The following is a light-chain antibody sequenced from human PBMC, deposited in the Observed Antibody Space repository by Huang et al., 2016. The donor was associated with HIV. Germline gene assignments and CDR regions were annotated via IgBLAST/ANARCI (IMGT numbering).Light chain of an antibody. Sequence: EMVMTQSPATLSVSPGERITLSCRASQSVSGNLAWYQQRPGPAPRLLIYGASPRATGVPPRFSGGWSGTVFTLTISGLQSEDFATYYCQQYNNWPPWTFGQGTKVEIK. CDR1: QSVSGN. V-gene: IGKV3-15*01. CDR3: QQYNNWPPWT. CDR2: GAS. J-gene: IGKJ1*01.